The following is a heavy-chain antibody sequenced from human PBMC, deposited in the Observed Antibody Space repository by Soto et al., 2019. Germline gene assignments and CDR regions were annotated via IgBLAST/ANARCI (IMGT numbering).Heavy chain of an antibody. CDR1: GFTFSSYS. J-gene: IGHJ6*02. CDR2: ISSSSSYI. Sequence: EVQLVESGGGLVKPGGSLRLSCAASGFTFSSYSMNWVRQAPGKGLEWVSSISSSSSYIYYADSVKGRFTISRDNAKNSLYLQMNSLRAEDTAVYSCASLAAAPVKYYYYYYGMDVWGQGTTVTVSS. V-gene: IGHV3-21*01. CDR3: ASLAAAPVKYYYYYYGMDV. D-gene: IGHD6-13*01.